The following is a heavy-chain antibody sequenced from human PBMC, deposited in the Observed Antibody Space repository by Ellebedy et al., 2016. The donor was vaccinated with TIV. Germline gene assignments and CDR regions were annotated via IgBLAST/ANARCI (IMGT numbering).Heavy chain of an antibody. J-gene: IGHJ5*01. V-gene: IGHV3-23*01. Sequence: GESLKISCAASGFTFSSYAMRWVRQAQGKGLEWVSSITGSGDKTYYRNSVRGRFSIARDNSRDTLYLDMNILRGEDTALYSCARSAGDSSGWFVSWGQGTVVIVSS. CDR1: GFTFSSYA. D-gene: IGHD3-22*01. CDR2: ITGSGDKT. CDR3: ARSAGDSSGWFVS.